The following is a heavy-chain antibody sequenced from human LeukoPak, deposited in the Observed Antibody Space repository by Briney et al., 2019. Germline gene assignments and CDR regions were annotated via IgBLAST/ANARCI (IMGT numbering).Heavy chain of an antibody. CDR3: ARDRGGYCSSTSCSTSYYFDY. D-gene: IGHD2-2*01. V-gene: IGHV3-21*01. Sequence: GGSLRLSCAASGFTFSSYSMNWVRQAPGKGLEWVSSISSSSSYIYYADSAKGRFTISRDNAKNSLYLQMNSLRAEDTAVYYCARDRGGYCSSTSCSTSYYFDYWGQGTLVTVSS. CDR2: ISSSSSYI. J-gene: IGHJ4*02. CDR1: GFTFSSYS.